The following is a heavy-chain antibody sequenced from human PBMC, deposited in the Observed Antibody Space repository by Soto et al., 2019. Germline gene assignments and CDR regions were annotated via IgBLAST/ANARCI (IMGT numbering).Heavy chain of an antibody. J-gene: IGHJ6*02. Sequence: ASVKVSCKASGYTFTGYYMHWVRQAPGQGLEWMGWINPNSGGTIYAQKFQGRVTITRDTSASTAYMKLSSLRSEDTAVYYFATLNSSHYYYYGMDVWGQGTTVTVSS. CDR2: INPNSGGT. V-gene: IGHV1-2*02. CDR1: GYTFTGYY. D-gene: IGHD1-26*01. CDR3: ATLNSSHYYYYGMDV.